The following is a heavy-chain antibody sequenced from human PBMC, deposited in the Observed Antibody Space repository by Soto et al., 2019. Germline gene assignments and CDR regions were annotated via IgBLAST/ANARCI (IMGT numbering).Heavy chain of an antibody. CDR1: GGSISSSSYY. V-gene: IGHV4-39*01. CDR2: IYYSGST. J-gene: IGHJ4*02. CDR3: ARQKDYGAGSYLDY. Sequence: QLQLQESGPGLVKPSETLSLTCTVSGGSISSSSYYWGWIRQPPGKGLEWIGSIYYSGSTYYNPSLNSRLTISVDTSKNQFSLKLSSVTAADTAVYYCARQKDYGAGSYLDYWAQGTLVTLSS. D-gene: IGHD3-10*01.